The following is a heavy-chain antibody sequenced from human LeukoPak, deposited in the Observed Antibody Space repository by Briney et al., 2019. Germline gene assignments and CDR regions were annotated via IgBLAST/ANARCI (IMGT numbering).Heavy chain of an antibody. CDR3: ARLHASRAEEFDP. Sequence: PSETLSLTCTDSGGSISGYYWSWIRQPPGKGLEWIGYIYSSGSASYNPSLISRVSILVDTSKNKFSLTLTSVTAADTAVYYCARLHASRAEEFDPWGQGTLVTVSS. V-gene: IGHV4-59*03. CDR2: IYSSGSA. D-gene: IGHD3-16*01. CDR1: GGSISGYY. J-gene: IGHJ5*02.